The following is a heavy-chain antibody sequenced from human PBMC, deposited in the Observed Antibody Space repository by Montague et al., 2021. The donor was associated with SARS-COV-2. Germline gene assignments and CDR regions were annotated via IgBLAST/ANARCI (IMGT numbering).Heavy chain of an antibody. CDR3: ARIPRNYDFWSGFYDAFDI. D-gene: IGHD3-3*01. CDR2: INHSGST. Sequence: SETLSLTCAVYGGSFSGYYWSWIRQPPGKGLEWIGEINHSGSTNYNPSLKSRINISVDTSKNQISLKLSSVTAADAAVYYCARIPRNYDFWSGFYDAFDIWGQGTMVTVSS. CDR1: GGSFSGYY. V-gene: IGHV4-34*01. J-gene: IGHJ3*02.